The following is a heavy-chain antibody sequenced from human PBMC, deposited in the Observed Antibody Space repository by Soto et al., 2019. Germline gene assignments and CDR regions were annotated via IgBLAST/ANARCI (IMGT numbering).Heavy chain of an antibody. CDR2: IIPMFGTA. Sequence: QVQLVQSGAEVRKPGSSVKVSCKASGGTFSRHAISWARQAPGQGLEWMGGIIPMFGTANHAQKFQGRVTMTTDTSTSTAYMELRSLRSDDTAVYYCARNPHPSSSWLEFDYWGQGTLVTVSS. V-gene: IGHV1-69*06. J-gene: IGHJ4*02. CDR3: ARNPHPSSSWLEFDY. D-gene: IGHD6-13*01. CDR1: GGTFSRHA.